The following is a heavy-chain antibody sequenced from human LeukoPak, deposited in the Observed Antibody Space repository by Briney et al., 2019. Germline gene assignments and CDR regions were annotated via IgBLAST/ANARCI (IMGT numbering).Heavy chain of an antibody. CDR2: IYYSGST. Sequence: SETLSLTCTVSGGSISSYYWSWIRQPPGKGLEWIGYIYYSGSTNYNPSLKSRVTISVDTSKNQFSLKLSSVTAADTAVYYCARGDEILTPWDYWGQGTLVTVSS. V-gene: IGHV4-59*01. CDR3: ARGDEILTPWDY. J-gene: IGHJ4*02. D-gene: IGHD3-9*01. CDR1: GGSISSYY.